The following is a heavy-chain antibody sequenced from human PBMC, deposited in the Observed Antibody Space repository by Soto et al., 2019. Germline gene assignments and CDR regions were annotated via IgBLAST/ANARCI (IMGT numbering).Heavy chain of an antibody. CDR1: GFTFTNYG. CDR2: IWFDGSNE. D-gene: IGHD3-10*01. Sequence: QVHLVESGGGVVQPEKSLRLSCAASGFTFTNYGMQWVRQAPGKGLEWVAGIWFDGSNEYYADSVKGRFTISRDNSKNTLYLHMNSQRANVSAVYYCVRDYTFGPGTSYGLNWFDPWGQGTLVSVSS. J-gene: IGHJ5*02. CDR3: VRDYTFGPGTSYGLNWFDP. V-gene: IGHV3-33*01.